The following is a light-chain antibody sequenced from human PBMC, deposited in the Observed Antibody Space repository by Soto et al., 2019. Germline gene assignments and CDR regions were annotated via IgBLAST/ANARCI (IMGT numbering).Light chain of an antibody. CDR3: EESYKLPRT. CDR1: QSISSW. Sequence: RTQIPSKQSASVGDRDPKTCRASQSISSWLAWYQQKPGKAPKLLIYDASNLETGVPSRFSGCGYGTDFNFSIRCLHSGYIATYNCEESYKLPRTVGGGTKVDIK. J-gene: IGKJ4*01. V-gene: IGKV1-33*01. CDR2: DAS.